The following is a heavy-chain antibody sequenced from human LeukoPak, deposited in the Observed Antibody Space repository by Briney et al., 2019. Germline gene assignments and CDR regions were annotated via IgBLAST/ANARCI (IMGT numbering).Heavy chain of an antibody. D-gene: IGHD6-13*01. CDR3: ARGGPFSIAAARVYYFDY. CDR2: ISPYSDNT. V-gene: IGHV1-18*01. J-gene: IGHJ4*02. CDR1: DYTFTSYG. Sequence: ASVKVSCKASDYTFTSYGISWVRQAPGQGLEWMGWISPYSDNTNYAQNLQGRGTMTTDTYTRTAYMELRSLTSDESPMYYCARGGPFSIAAARVYYFDYWGQGTLVTVSS.